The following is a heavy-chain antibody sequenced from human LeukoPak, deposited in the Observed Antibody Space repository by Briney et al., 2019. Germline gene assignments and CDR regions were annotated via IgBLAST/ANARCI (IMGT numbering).Heavy chain of an antibody. CDR1: GFTFNDYW. CDR3: APSTIAARLHY. D-gene: IGHD6-6*01. J-gene: IGHJ4*02. CDR2: INTDGSRI. Sequence: GGSLRLSCAASGFTFNDYWMHWVRQAPGQGLVWVSRINTDGSRIYYADSVKGRFTISRDNAKNSLYLQMNSLRAEDTAVYYCAPSTIAARLHYWGQGTLVTVSS. V-gene: IGHV3-74*01.